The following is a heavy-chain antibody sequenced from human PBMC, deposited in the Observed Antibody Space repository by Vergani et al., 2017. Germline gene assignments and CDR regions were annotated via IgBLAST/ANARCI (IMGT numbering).Heavy chain of an antibody. CDR3: TRHGRSGWAGYFQH. CDR2: IFYTGTS. J-gene: IGHJ1*01. D-gene: IGHD6-19*01. CDR1: GTSISGSSDY. V-gene: IGHV4-39*01. Sequence: QLQLQESGPGLLKPSETLYLTCSVSGTSISGSSDYWGWIRQPPGKVLEWIGSIFYTGTSYYNPSLESRATNSVDTSKNQFSLKLKSVTAADTAVYYCTRHGRSGWAGYFQHWGQGTLVTASS.